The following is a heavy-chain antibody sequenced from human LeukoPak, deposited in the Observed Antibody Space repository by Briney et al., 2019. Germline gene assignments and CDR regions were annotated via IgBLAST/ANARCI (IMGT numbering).Heavy chain of an antibody. CDR1: GFTFSTSG. CDR3: ATETNGRHYDY. J-gene: IGHJ4*02. CDR2: IGPTGSDR. Sequence: GGSLRLSCTASGFTFSTSGFNWVRQAPATGLEWVASIGPTGSDRYHADSIKGRFTISRDNANNILYLQMNSLRAEDTAVYYCATETNGRHYDYWGQGTLLTVSS. V-gene: IGHV3-21*06. D-gene: IGHD1-14*01.